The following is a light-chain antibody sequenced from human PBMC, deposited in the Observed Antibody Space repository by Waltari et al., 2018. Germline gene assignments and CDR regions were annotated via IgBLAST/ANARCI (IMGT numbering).Light chain of an antibody. CDR1: QSLLYSSNNKNY. J-gene: IGKJ1*01. Sequence: DIVMTQSPDSLAVSLGERVSITCKVSQSLLYSSNNKNYLAWYQQKPGQAPKLLIYWASTRESGVPNRFSGSGSGTDFTLTISGLQAEDVAVYYCQQYYSTPRTFGQGTKVEIK. CDR2: WAS. CDR3: QQYYSTPRT. V-gene: IGKV4-1*01.